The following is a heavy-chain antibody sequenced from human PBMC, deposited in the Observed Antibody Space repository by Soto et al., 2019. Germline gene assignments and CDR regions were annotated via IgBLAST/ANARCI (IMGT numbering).Heavy chain of an antibody. J-gene: IGHJ4*02. CDR1: GISFSSYA. Sequence: EVQLLESGGGLVQPGGSLRLSCATSGISFSSYAMNWVRQAPGKGLEWVSIISGSGGSTYYADSVKGRFTISRDNSKDTLYLQMNSLRVEDKAIYYCAKARGGNIVVVVADNWGQGTLVTVSS. V-gene: IGHV3-23*01. D-gene: IGHD2-15*01. CDR3: AKARGGNIVVVVADN. CDR2: ISGSGGST.